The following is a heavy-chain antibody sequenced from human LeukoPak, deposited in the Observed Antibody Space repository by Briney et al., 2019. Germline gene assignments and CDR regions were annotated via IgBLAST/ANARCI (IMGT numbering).Heavy chain of an antibody. D-gene: IGHD3-16*01. CDR3: TRDIGGRLAY. CDR1: GYSFSSFW. CDR2: LNEDGGIT. Sequence: PGGSLRLSCEGSGYSFSSFWMHWVRQAPGEGLVWVSRLNEDGGITSYADFAKGRFTISRDNARNTLYLQMNSLSVDDTAVYYCTRDIGGRLAYWGQGALVTVSS. V-gene: IGHV3-74*01. J-gene: IGHJ4*02.